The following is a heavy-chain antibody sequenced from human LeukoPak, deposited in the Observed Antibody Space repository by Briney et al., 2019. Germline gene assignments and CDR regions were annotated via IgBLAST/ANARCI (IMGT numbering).Heavy chain of an antibody. CDR1: GFTFSSYG. J-gene: IGHJ4*02. V-gene: IGHV3-33*01. Sequence: GGSLRLSCAASGFTFSSYGMHWVRQAPSKGLEWVAVIWYDGSNKYYADSVKGRFTISRDNSKNTLYLQMNSLRAEDTAVYYRARELNHHYYVSSGALDYWGQGTLVTVSS. D-gene: IGHD3-22*01. CDR3: ARELNHHYYVSSGALDY. CDR2: IWYDGSNK.